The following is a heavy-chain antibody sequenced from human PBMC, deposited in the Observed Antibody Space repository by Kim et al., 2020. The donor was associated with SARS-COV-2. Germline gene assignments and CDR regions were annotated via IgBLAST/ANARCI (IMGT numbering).Heavy chain of an antibody. CDR3: ARDRPGLFVSPLLDY. Sequence: GGSLRLSCSASGFTFSGYEMNWVRQAPGKGLEWVSYISSSGSTIYYAVSVKGRFTISRDNAKKSLYLQMNSLRAEDTAVYYCARDRPGLFVSPLLDYWGQRTLVTVSS. D-gene: IGHD2-21*01. V-gene: IGHV3-48*03. CDR1: GFTFSGYE. J-gene: IGHJ4*02. CDR2: ISSSGSTI.